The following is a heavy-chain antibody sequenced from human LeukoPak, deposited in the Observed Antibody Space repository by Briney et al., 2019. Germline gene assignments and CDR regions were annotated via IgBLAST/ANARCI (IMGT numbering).Heavy chain of an antibody. D-gene: IGHD1/OR15-1a*01. J-gene: IGHJ4*02. V-gene: IGHV3-7*01. CDR2: IKEDGSEK. Sequence: GGSLRLSCSASGFIFSTYWMNWVRQAPGKGLEWVANIKEDGSEKDYADSVKGRFTISRDNAKNSVFLQMNSLRDEDTAVYYCARGLNTSPGVDYWGQGTVVTVSS. CDR3: ARGLNTSPGVDY. CDR1: GFIFSTYW.